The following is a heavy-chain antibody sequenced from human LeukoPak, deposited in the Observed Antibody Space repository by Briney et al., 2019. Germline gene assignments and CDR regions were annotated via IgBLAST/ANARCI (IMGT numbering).Heavy chain of an antibody. CDR2: INPKSGGT. V-gene: IGHV1-2*02. Sequence: ASVKVSCKGSGYTFTGYYMHWVRQARGQGLEWMGWINPKSGGTKYAQKFQGRVTMTRDTSVNTAYMELSSLRSDDTAVYYCARGDGYTYGEYYYYYMDVWGEGTTVTVSS. CDR3: ARGDGYTYGEYYYYYMDV. J-gene: IGHJ6*03. D-gene: IGHD5-18*01. CDR1: GYTFTGYY.